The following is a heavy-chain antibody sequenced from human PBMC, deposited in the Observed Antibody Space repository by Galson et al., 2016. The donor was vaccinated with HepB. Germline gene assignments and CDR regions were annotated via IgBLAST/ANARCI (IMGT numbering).Heavy chain of an antibody. V-gene: IGHV4-61*08. CDR1: GASVSSTGYY. D-gene: IGHD3-10*01. J-gene: IGHJ4*02. Sequence: SATLSLTCPVSGASVSSTGYYWSWIRQPPGKGLEWIWYTFYFDNTNYNPSLKSRVTISVDTSKNQFSLKLNSVTAADTAVYYCASDSTYGNFWGQGTLATVSS. CDR2: TFYFDNT. CDR3: ASDSTYGNF.